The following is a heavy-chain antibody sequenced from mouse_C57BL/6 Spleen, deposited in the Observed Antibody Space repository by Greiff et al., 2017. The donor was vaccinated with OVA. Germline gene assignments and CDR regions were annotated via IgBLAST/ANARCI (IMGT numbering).Heavy chain of an antibody. CDR1: GYTFTSYW. CDR3: ARGGLTTVVPYYFDY. CDR2: IDPSDSET. Sequence: QVQLQQSGAELVRPGSSVKLSCKASGYTFTSYWMHWVKQRPIQGLEWIGNIDPSDSETHYNQKFKDKATLTVDKSSSTAYMQLSSLTSEDSAVYYCARGGLTTVVPYYFDYWGQGTTLTVSS. J-gene: IGHJ2*01. V-gene: IGHV1-52*01. D-gene: IGHD1-1*01.